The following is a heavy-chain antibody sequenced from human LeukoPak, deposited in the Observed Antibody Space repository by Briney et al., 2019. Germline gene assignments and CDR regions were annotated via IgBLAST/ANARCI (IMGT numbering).Heavy chain of an antibody. CDR1: GYTFTGYF. J-gene: IGHJ1*01. Sequence: ASVKVSCKASGYTFTGYFMHWVRQAPGQGLEWMGWINPDSGGTNYAQKFQGRVTMTRDTSISTAYMELRSLRSDDTAVYYCASWGAGSNDGFQHWGQGTLVTVSS. CDR3: ASWGAGSNDGFQH. CDR2: INPDSGGT. D-gene: IGHD7-27*01. V-gene: IGHV1-2*02.